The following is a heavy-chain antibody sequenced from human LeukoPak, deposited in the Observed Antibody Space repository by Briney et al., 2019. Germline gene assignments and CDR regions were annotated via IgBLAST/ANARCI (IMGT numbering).Heavy chain of an antibody. D-gene: IGHD2-2*01. CDR2: IYYSGST. CDR3: ARVNEQYQLPKSNWFDP. J-gene: IGHJ5*02. V-gene: IGHV4-30-4*01. CDR1: GGSISSGDYY. Sequence: PSQTLSLTCTVSGGSISSGDYYWSWIRQPPGKGLEWIGYIYYSGSTYYNPSLKSRVTISVDTSKNQFSLKLSSVTAADTAVYCCARVNEQYQLPKSNWFDPWGQGTLVTVSS.